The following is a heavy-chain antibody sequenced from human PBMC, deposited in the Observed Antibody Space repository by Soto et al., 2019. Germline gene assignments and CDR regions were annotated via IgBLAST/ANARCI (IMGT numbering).Heavy chain of an antibody. V-gene: IGHV3-7*05. J-gene: IGHJ4*02. CDR3: ARATRSQDF. Sequence: EVQLVESGGELVQPGGSLRLYCAASGFTFSSLWMTWVRQAPGKGLECVANIKEDGSVKYYVDSVKGRFTISRDNAKNSLYLQMVGLRAEDTAVYYCARATRSQDFRGQGTLVTVSS. CDR2: IKEDGSVK. CDR1: GFTFSSLW.